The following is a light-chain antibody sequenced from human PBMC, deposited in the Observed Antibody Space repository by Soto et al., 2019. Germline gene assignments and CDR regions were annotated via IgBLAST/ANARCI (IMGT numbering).Light chain of an antibody. V-gene: IGKV1-33*01. CDR2: DAA. J-gene: IGKJ4*01. CDR1: QDITNH. CDR3: QHYHDLPLT. Sequence: DINMTQSPSSLSASVGDRVTITCQASQDITNHLNWYQHKPGTAPTLLIYDAANLETGVASRFSGSGSGTDFIFTISSLQPEDIATYLCQHYHDLPLTVGGGTKVEI.